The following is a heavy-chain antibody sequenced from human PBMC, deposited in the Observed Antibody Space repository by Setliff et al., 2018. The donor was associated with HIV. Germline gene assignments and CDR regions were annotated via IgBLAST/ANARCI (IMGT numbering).Heavy chain of an antibody. CDR3: ATDRTQTGISMVRGRLTDPARYPLDY. D-gene: IGHD3-10*01. J-gene: IGHJ4*02. CDR1: GYIFSHYG. CDR2: ISGYTGIT. V-gene: IGHV1-18*01. Sequence: ASVKVSCKISGYIFSHYGVTWVRQAPGQGLEYMGYISGYTGITHYAQSFQGGVTMTTDPSKYTAYMELRSLKYDDTAVYYCATDRTQTGISMVRGRLTDPARYPLDYWGPGTLVTVS.